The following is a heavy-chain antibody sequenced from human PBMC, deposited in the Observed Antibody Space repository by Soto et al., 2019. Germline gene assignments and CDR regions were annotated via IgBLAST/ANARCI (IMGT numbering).Heavy chain of an antibody. CDR2: ISAYNGNT. CDR3: ARDLRPYDSASDAFDI. J-gene: IGHJ3*02. CDR1: GYTFTSYG. Sequence: QVQLVQSGAEVKKPGASVKVSCKASGYTFTSYGISCVRQAPGQGLEWLGWISAYNGNTNYAQKLQGRVNMTTDTSTSTDYMELRSLRSDDTAVYYCARDLRPYDSASDAFDIWGQGTMVTVSS. D-gene: IGHD3-22*01. V-gene: IGHV1-18*01.